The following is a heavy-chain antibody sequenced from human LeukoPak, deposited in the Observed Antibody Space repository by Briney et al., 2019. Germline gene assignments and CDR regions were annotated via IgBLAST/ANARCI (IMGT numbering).Heavy chain of an antibody. CDR2: IYPGNSDT. V-gene: IGHV5-51*01. J-gene: IGHJ4*02. D-gene: IGHD6-13*01. Sequence: KVSCKASGYTFTGYYMHWVRQAPGQGLEWMGLIYPGNSDTRYSPLFQGQVTLSVDRSISTAYLHWSGLKASDTAIYYCARFALTSSLDYWGQGTLVTVSS. CDR3: ARFALTSSLDY. CDR1: GYTFTGYY.